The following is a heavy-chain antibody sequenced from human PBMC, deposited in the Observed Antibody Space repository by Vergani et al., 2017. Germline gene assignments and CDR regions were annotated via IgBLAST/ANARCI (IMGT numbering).Heavy chain of an antibody. CDR1: GFTSSYYG. J-gene: IGHJ1*01. D-gene: IGHD1-1*01. Sequence: QVHLVESGGGVVQPGRSLRLSCVVSGFTSSYYGMHWVRQAPGKGLEWVAVISYDGTQKYYADSVKGRFTISRDHSKSTLYLQMNSLRTEDTAVYYCATKSCGTPGCQIGYFREGGQGTLVTVSS. V-gene: IGHV3-30*03. CDR2: ISYDGTQK. CDR3: ATKSCGTPGCQIGYFRE.